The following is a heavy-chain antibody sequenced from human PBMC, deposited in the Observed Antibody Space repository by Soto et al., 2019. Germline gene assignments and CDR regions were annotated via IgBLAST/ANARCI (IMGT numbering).Heavy chain of an antibody. V-gene: IGHV1-18*01. Sequence: QVQLVQSEAEVKKPGASVKVSCKASGYTFPSYGISWVRQAPGQGLEWMGWISPYNAKTNYAQKFQGRVTMTTDTSTNTAYMELRSLRYDDTAVYYCTRDEGGSYAPPFDYWGQGTLVTVSS. D-gene: IGHD1-26*01. CDR1: GYTFPSYG. CDR2: ISPYNAKT. J-gene: IGHJ4*02. CDR3: TRDEGGSYAPPFDY.